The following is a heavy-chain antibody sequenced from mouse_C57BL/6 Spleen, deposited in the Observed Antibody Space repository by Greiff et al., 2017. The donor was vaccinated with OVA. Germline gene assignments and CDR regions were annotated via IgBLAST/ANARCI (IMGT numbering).Heavy chain of an antibody. CDR3: AREATTVVARDWYFDV. V-gene: IGHV1-20*01. D-gene: IGHD1-1*01. J-gene: IGHJ1*03. CDR1: GYSFTGYF. CDR2: INPYNGDT. Sequence: EVQLQQSGPELVKPGDSVKISCKASGYSFTGYFMNWVMQSHGKSLEWIGRINPYNGDTFYNQKFKGKATLTVDKSSSTAHMELRSLTSEDSAVYYCAREATTVVARDWYFDVWGTGTTVTVSS.